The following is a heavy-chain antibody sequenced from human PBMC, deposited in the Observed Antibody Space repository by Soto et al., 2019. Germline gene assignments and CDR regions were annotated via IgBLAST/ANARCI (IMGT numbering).Heavy chain of an antibody. CDR1: ADSFSSYG. D-gene: IGHD3-3*01. J-gene: IGHJ4*02. V-gene: IGHV1-69*01. Sequence: QVQLVQSGAEVKEPGSAVKVSCKAPADSFSSYGISWVRQAPGQGLEWIGGIIPIFGTTNYAEKFQGRVTITADESTKTAYMELSSLRSEDTALYYCARVFPDGWVEPGVVRGYLDTWGRGALVTVSS. CDR2: IIPIFGTT. CDR3: ARVFPDGWVEPGVVRGYLDT.